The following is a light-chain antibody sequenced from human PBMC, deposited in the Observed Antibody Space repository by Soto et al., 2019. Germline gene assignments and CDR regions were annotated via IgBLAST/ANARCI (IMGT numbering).Light chain of an antibody. CDR2: DNN. CDR3: AGWDDSLRGFV. J-gene: IGLJ1*01. CDR1: SSNIGRDP. Sequence: QSVLTQPPSASGTPGQRVTISCSGSSSNIGRDPVNWYQELPGTAPKLLIYDNNQRPSGVPDRFSGSKSGTSASLAISGLQSEDEADYFCAGWDDSLRGFVFGTGTKVTV. V-gene: IGLV1-44*01.